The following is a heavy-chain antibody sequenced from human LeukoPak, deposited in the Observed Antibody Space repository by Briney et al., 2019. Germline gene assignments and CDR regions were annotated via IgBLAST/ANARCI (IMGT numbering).Heavy chain of an antibody. Sequence: SETLSLTCSVSGVSISRSYWIWIRQTPGKGLEWIGYISYTGVSSYNPSLKSRVTISVDTSKNQFSLNVSSVTAADTAVYYCARERRDTNWFDPWGQGTLVTVS. CDR2: ISYTGVS. CDR3: ARERRDTNWFDP. V-gene: IGHV4-59*12. J-gene: IGHJ5*02. D-gene: IGHD5-18*01. CDR1: GVSISRSY.